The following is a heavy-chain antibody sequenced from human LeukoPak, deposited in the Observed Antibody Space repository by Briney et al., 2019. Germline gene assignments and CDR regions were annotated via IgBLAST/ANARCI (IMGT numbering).Heavy chain of an antibody. CDR3: ARAEQLLWFGESSSGAFDF. Sequence: SQTLSLTCAVSGGSISSGGYFWSWIRQPPGKGLEWIGYIYHSGSTYYNPSLKSRVTISVDRSKDQFSLKLSSVTAADTAVYYCARAEQLLWFGESSSGAFDFWGQGTMVTVSS. D-gene: IGHD3-10*01. V-gene: IGHV4-30-2*01. CDR2: IYHSGST. J-gene: IGHJ3*01. CDR1: GGSISSGGYF.